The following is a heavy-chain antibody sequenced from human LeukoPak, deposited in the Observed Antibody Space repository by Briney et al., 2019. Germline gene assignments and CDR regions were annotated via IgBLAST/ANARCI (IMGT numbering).Heavy chain of an antibody. CDR3: ARESYDFWSGLNSD. Sequence: SETLSLTCTVSGGSISSSNYYWGWIRQPPGKGLEWIGTIYYSGSTYYSPSLKSRVTISVDTSKNQFSLKLSSVTAADTAVYYCARESYDFWSGLNSDWGQGTLVTVSS. V-gene: IGHV4-39*07. CDR1: GGSISSSNYY. D-gene: IGHD3-3*01. CDR2: IYYSGST. J-gene: IGHJ4*02.